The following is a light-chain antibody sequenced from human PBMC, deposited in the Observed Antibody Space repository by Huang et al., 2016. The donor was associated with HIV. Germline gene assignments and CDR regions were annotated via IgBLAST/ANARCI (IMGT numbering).Light chain of an antibody. J-gene: IGKJ4*01. CDR2: DTS. CDR3: QQRSSGVT. V-gene: IGKV3-11*01. Sequence: IVLTQSPATLSWYPGERVTLSCRASQSVSNYIAWYQQHPGKSPRLLIYDTSTRATGTPVRFSGSGSGTDFTLTISSLESEDFAVYYCQQRSSGVTFGGGTKV. CDR1: QSVSNY.